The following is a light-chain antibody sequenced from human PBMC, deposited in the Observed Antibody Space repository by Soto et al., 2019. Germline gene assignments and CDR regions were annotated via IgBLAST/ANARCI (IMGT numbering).Light chain of an antibody. CDR3: LQRAIWPLT. J-gene: IGKJ4*01. CDR2: DAS. CDR1: QSVGSY. V-gene: IGKV3-11*01. Sequence: EIVLTQSPATLSLSPGERATLSCRASQSVGSYLAWYQQKPGQAPRLLIYDASHRATGIPARFSGTGSGTDFTLTISSLEPEDSAIYHCLQRAIWPLTFGGGAKVEIK.